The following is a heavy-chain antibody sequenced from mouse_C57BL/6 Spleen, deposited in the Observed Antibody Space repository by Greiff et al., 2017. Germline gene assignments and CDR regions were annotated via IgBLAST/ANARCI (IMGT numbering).Heavy chain of an antibody. Sequence: VKLVESGPGLVAPSQSLSISCTVSGFSLTSYGVDWVRQPPGKGLEWLGVICGGGSTNYNSALMSRLSISKDNSKSQVFFKMNSLQTDDTAMYYCAKQTYGSGGYAMDYWGKGTSVTVSS. CDR1: GFSLTSYG. V-gene: IGHV2-9*01. CDR2: ICGGGST. J-gene: IGHJ4*01. CDR3: AKQTYGSGGYAMDY. D-gene: IGHD1-1*01.